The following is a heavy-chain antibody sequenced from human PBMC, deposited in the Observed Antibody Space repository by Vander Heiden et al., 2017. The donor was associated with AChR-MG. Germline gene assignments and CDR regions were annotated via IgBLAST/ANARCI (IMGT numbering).Heavy chain of an antibody. Sequence: QVQLVQSGAEVKKPGSSVKVSCTASGGILGNSGISWVRQAPGQGLEWMGRVIPTLGIANYAKNFQGRVTLNADKSTSTAYMELSSLRSDDTAMYYCATESNVGSVLIAWGQGTLITVSS. V-gene: IGHV1-69*04. CDR1: GGILGNSG. CDR3: ATESNVGSVLIA. J-gene: IGHJ5*02. D-gene: IGHD2-15*01. CDR2: VIPTLGIA.